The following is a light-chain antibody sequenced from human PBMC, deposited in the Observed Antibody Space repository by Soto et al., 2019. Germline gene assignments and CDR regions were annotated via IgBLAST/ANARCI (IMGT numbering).Light chain of an antibody. CDR1: SSDVGSYNL. CDR2: EVS. CDR3: CSYAGSSTFEV. Sequence: QSALTQPASVSGSPGQSITISCTGTSSDVGSYNLVSWYQQHPDKAPKLMIYEVSKRPSGVSNRFSGSKSGNTASLTISGLQAEDEADYYCCSYAGSSTFEVFGTGTKLTVL. J-gene: IGLJ1*01. V-gene: IGLV2-23*02.